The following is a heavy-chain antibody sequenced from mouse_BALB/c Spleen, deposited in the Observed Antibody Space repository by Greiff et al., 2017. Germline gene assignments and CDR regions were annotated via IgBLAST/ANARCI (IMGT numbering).Heavy chain of an antibody. CDR1: GYSITSDYA. J-gene: IGHJ2*01. Sequence: VQLKESGPGLVKPSQSLSLTCTVTGYSITSDYAWNWIRQFPGNKLEWMGYISYSGSTSYNPSLKSRISITRDTSKNQFFLQLNSVTTEDTATYYCARANTVVGDYFDYWGQGTTLTVSS. CDR2: ISYSGST. CDR3: ARANTVVGDYFDY. D-gene: IGHD1-1*01. V-gene: IGHV3-2*02.